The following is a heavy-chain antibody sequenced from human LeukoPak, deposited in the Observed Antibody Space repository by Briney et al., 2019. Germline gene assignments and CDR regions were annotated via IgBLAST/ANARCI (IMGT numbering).Heavy chain of an antibody. Sequence: PGGSLRLSCAGSGFSFTSYGMHWVRQAPGKGLEWMACIRAYGSNKYYAHSVKGRFTMSRDNSKNTLYLEMNSLRSEDTAVYYCVRILDSAWGELGYWGQGTLVTVSS. J-gene: IGHJ4*02. CDR2: IRAYGSNK. CDR1: GFSFTSYG. V-gene: IGHV3-30*02. D-gene: IGHD6-19*01. CDR3: VRILDSAWGELGY.